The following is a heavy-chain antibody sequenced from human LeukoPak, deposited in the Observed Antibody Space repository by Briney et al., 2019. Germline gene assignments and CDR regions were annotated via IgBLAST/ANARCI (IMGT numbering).Heavy chain of an antibody. V-gene: IGHV3-48*01. D-gene: IGHD1-26*01. CDR1: GFTFSNFD. CDR3: ARVQVGSYIWVGL. J-gene: IGHJ5*02. CDR2: ISSSRDLV. Sequence: PGGSLTLSFAGSGFTFSNFDMHWVRQAQGKGLEWVSYISSSRDLVHYADSVKGRFAISRDNAKNSLYLQMTSLRAEDTAIYYCARVQVGSYIWVGLCGQGTLVTVSS.